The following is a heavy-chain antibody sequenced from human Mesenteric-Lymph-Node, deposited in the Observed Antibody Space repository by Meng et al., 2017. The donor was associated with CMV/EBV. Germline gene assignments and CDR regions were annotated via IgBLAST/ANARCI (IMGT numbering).Heavy chain of an antibody. D-gene: IGHD2-2*01. CDR1: GYTFTSYY. Sequence: SGYTFTSYYMQWVRQAPGQGLEWMGIINPSGGSTSYAQKFQGRVTMTRDTSTSTVYMELSSLRSEDTAVYYCARGSYCSSTSCSFDYWGQGTLVTVSS. V-gene: IGHV1-46*01. J-gene: IGHJ4*02. CDR2: INPSGGST. CDR3: ARGSYCSSTSCSFDY.